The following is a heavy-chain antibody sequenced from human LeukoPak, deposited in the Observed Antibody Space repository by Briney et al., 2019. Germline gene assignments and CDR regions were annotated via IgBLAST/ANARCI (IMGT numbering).Heavy chain of an antibody. V-gene: IGHV1-69*13. CDR3: AGSGEGGGSN. J-gene: IGHJ4*02. CDR1: GGTFSSYA. D-gene: IGHD3-16*01. CDR2: IIPIFGTA. Sequence: ASVKVSCKASGGTFSSYAISWVRQAPGLGLEWMGGIIPIFGTANYAQKFQGRVTITADESTSTAYMELSSLRSEDTAVYYCAGSGEGGGSNWGQGTLVTVSS.